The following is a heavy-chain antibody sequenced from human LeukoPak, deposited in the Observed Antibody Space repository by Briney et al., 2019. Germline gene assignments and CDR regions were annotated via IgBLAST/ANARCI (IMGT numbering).Heavy chain of an antibody. CDR2: INSDGSST. CDR1: GFTFSSYW. D-gene: IGHD2-8*01. CDR3: ARSYCTNGVCYNLYMDV. V-gene: IGHV3-74*01. Sequence: GGSLRLSCAASGFTFSSYWMHWVRQAPGKGLVWVSRINSDGSSTSYADSVKGRFTISRDNAKNTLYLQMNSLRAEDTAVYYCARSYCTNGVCYNLYMDVWGKGTTVTVSS. J-gene: IGHJ6*03.